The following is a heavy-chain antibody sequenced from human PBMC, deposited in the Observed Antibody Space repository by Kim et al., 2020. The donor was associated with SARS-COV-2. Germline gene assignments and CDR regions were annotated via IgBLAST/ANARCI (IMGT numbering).Heavy chain of an antibody. V-gene: IGHV3-30*01. CDR3: ARAAYYYGSGSDFDY. J-gene: IGHJ4*02. Sequence: AGSVKGRFTIARDKSKNTLYLQMNSLRAEDTAVYYCARAAYYYGSGSDFDYWGQGTLVTVSS. D-gene: IGHD3-10*01.